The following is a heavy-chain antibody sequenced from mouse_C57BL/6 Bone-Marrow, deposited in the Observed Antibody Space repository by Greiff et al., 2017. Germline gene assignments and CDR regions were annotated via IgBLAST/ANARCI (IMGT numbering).Heavy chain of an antibody. J-gene: IGHJ1*03. CDR3: ARCRGLLRDWYFDV. CDR2: ISYSGST. CDR1: GYSITSDY. D-gene: IGHD2-3*01. Sequence: EVKLQESGPGLAKPSQPLSITCSVTGYSITSDYWNWIRKFPGTKLEYMGYISYSGSTYYNPSLKSRISITLDTSKNQYYLQLNSVTTEDTATYYCARCRGLLRDWYFDVWGTGTTVTVSS. V-gene: IGHV3-8*01.